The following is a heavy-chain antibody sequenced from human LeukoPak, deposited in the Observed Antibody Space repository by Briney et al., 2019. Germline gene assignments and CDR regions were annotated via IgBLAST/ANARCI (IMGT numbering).Heavy chain of an antibody. V-gene: IGHV3-23*01. D-gene: IGHD1-26*01. Sequence: PGGSLRLSCAASGFTFSSYAMSWVRQAPGKGLEWVSAISGSGGSTYYADSLKGRFTISRDNAKNSLYLEMTSLRAEDTAVYYCASGSPAGDYWGQGTLVTVSS. J-gene: IGHJ4*02. CDR1: GFTFSSYA. CDR3: ASGSPAGDY. CDR2: ISGSGGST.